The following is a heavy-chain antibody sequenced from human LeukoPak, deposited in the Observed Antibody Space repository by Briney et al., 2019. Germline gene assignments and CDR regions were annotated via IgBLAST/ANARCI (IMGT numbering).Heavy chain of an antibody. Sequence: GGSLRLSCAASGFTFDDYAMHWVRQAPGKGLEWVSLISGTGGSTYYADSVKGRFTIPRDNSKNTLYLQMNSLRAEDTAVYYCAKDYEPLVGVHRWGDWFDPWGQGTLVTVSS. V-gene: IGHV3-23*01. J-gene: IGHJ5*02. CDR1: GFTFDDYA. D-gene: IGHD1-26*01. CDR2: ISGTGGST. CDR3: AKDYEPLVGVHRWGDWFDP.